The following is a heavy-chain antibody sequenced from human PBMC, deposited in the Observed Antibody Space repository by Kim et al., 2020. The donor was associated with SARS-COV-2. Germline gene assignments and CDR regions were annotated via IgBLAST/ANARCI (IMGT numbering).Heavy chain of an antibody. Sequence: SETLSLTCAVFGESFNDYSWTWIRQPPGKGLEWIGKINHSGNTHSNPSLKSRVTISIDTSKNPFSLRLRSVTAADTAVYFCAGGHVGVEPSPILGLGPFCYYYYMDVWGKVTTVTVSS. D-gene: IGHD2-8*01. J-gene: IGHJ6*03. CDR2: INHSGNT. CDR1: GESFNDYS. CDR3: AGGHVGVEPSPILGLGPFCYYYYMDV. V-gene: IGHV4-34*01.